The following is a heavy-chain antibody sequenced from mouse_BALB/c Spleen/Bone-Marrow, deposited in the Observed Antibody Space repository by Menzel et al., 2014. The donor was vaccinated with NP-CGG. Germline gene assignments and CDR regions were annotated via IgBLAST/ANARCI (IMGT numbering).Heavy chain of an antibody. CDR2: INSGSSIT. Sequence: EVMLVESGGGLVQPGGSRKLSCAASGFTFSSFGMHWVRRAPEKGLEWVAYINSGSSITYYADTLKGRFTISRDNPKNTLFLQMTSLRSEDTAIYYCTRSRGNWDDFDVWGAGTTVTVSS. CDR3: TRSRGNWDDFDV. D-gene: IGHD4-1*01. J-gene: IGHJ1*01. CDR1: GFTFSSFG. V-gene: IGHV5-17*02.